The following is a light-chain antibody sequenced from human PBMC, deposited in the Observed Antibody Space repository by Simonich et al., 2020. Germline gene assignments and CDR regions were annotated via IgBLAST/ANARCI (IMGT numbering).Light chain of an antibody. J-gene: IGKJ3*01. Sequence: DIVMTQSPDSLAVSLGERATINCKSSQSVLYSSNNKNYLAWYQQKPGQPPKLLIYWASTRESVVPDRFSGSGSGTDFTLTISSLQAEDVAVYYCQQYYSTPFTFGHGTKVDI. V-gene: IGKV4-1*01. CDR1: QSVLYSSNNKNY. CDR2: WAS. CDR3: QQYYSTPFT.